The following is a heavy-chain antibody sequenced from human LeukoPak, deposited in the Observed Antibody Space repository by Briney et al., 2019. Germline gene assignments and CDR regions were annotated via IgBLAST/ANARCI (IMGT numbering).Heavy chain of an antibody. J-gene: IGHJ4*02. Sequence: ASVKVSCKASGYTFTGHYMHWVRQAPGQGLEWMGWISPNSGGTNYAQKFQGRVTMTRDTSISTAYMELTRLRSDDTAVYYCARGVAARLEVFDYWGQGTLVTVSS. CDR3: ARGVAARLEVFDY. CDR2: ISPNSGGT. CDR1: GYTFTGHY. V-gene: IGHV1-2*02. D-gene: IGHD6-6*01.